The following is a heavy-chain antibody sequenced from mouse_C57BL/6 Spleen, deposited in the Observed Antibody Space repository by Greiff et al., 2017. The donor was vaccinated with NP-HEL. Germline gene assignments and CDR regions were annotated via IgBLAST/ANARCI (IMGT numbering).Heavy chain of an antibody. Sequence: VQLQQPGAELVMPGASVKLSCKASGYTFTSYWMHWVKQRPGQGLEWIGEIDPSDSYTNYNQKFKGKSTLTVDKSSSTAYMQLSSLTSEDSAVYYCARFNTAQATRDYAMDYWGQGTSVTVSS. V-gene: IGHV1-69*01. CDR3: ARFNTAQATRDYAMDY. CDR1: GYTFTSYW. D-gene: IGHD3-2*02. J-gene: IGHJ4*01. CDR2: IDPSDSYT.